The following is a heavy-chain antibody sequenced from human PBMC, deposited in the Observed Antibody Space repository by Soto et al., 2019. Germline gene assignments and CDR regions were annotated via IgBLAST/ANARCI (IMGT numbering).Heavy chain of an antibody. D-gene: IGHD2-15*01. CDR2: IKQDGSEK. CDR3: ARPRGYCSGGSCSPPSY. Sequence: EVQLVESGGGLVQPGGSLRLSCAASGFTFSSYWMSWVRQAPGKGLEWVANIKQDGSEKYNVDSVKGRFTISRDNAKNSLYLQMNSLRAEDTAVYYCARPRGYCSGGSCSPPSYWGQGTLVTVSS. CDR1: GFTFSSYW. J-gene: IGHJ4*02. V-gene: IGHV3-7*01.